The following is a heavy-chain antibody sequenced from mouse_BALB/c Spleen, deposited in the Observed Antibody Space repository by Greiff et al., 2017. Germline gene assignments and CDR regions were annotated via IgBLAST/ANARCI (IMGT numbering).Heavy chain of an antibody. CDR3: ARSYYGNYEDAMDY. CDR1: GFTFSSYA. V-gene: IGHV5-9-3*01. Sequence: EVQGVESGGGLVKPGGSLKLSCAASGFTFSSYAMSWVRQTPEKRLEWVATISSGGSYTYYPDSVKGRFTISRDNAKNTLYLQMSSLRSEDTAMYYCARSYYGNYEDAMDYWGQGTSVTVSS. D-gene: IGHD2-10*01. CDR2: ISSGGSYT. J-gene: IGHJ4*01.